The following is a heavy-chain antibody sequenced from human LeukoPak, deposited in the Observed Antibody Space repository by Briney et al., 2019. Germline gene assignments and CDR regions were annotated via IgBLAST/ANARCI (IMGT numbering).Heavy chain of an antibody. CDR3: ATASGAFDI. CDR2: ISSSSSYT. J-gene: IGHJ3*02. Sequence: GGSLRFSCAASGFIFSSYSMNWVRQAPGKGLEWVSSISSSSSYTYYADSVKGRFTISRENAKNSLSLQMNSLRAEDTAVYYCATASGAFDIWGQGTMVTVSS. D-gene: IGHD1-1*01. CDR1: GFIFSSYS. V-gene: IGHV3-21*01.